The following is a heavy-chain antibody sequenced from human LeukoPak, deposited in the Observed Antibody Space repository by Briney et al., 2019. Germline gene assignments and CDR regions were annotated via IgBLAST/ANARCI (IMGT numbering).Heavy chain of an antibody. CDR2: INTDGSTT. V-gene: IGHV3-74*01. CDR1: GFTFSSYW. D-gene: IGHD5-18*01. Sequence: GGSLRLSCAASGFTFSSYWMHWVRQAPGKGLVWVSRINTDGSTTTYADSVKGRFTISRDNAKNTLYLQMNSLRAEDTAVYYCGNLDTPMGYWGQGTLVTVSS. J-gene: IGHJ4*02. CDR3: GNLDTPMGY.